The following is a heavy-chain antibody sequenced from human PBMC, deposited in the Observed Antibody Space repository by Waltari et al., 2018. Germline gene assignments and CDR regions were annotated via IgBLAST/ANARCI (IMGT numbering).Heavy chain of an antibody. CDR2: MNPNSGNT. CDR3: ARAERRITIFGVVKNWFDP. CDR1: GSTFTSYD. J-gene: IGHJ5*02. D-gene: IGHD3-3*01. V-gene: IGHV1-8*01. Sequence: QVQLVQSGAEVKTPGASVKVSCKASGSTFTSYDIHWVRQATGQGLEWMGWMNPNSGNTGYAQKFQGRVTMTRNTSISTAYMELSSLRSEDTAVYYCARAERRITIFGVVKNWFDPWGQGTLVTVSS.